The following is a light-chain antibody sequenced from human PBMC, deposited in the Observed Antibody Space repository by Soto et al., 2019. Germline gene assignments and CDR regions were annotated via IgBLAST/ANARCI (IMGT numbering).Light chain of an antibody. V-gene: IGLV2-14*01. Sequence: QSALTQPASVSGSPGQSITISCTGTSSDIGGYNFVSWYQHHPGKAPKLMIYEVNNRPSGVSSRFSGSKSGNTASLTISGLQTEDEADYYCAAWDDSLNGWVFGGGTKLTVL. CDR2: EVN. CDR3: AAWDDSLNGWV. CDR1: SSDIGGYNF. J-gene: IGLJ3*02.